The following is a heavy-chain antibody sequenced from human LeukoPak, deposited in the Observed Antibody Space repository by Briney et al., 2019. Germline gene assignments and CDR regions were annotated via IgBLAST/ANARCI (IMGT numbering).Heavy chain of an antibody. D-gene: IGHD5-24*01. CDR2: INPNSGGT. CDR3: ARGWGDGYNYFDY. V-gene: IGHV1-2*02. CDR1: GYTFTSNY. Sequence: ASVKVSCKAFGYTFTSNYMHWVRQAPGQGLEWMGWINPNSGGTNYAQKFQGRVTMTRDTSISTAYMELSRLRSDDTAVYYCARGWGDGYNYFDYWGQGTLVTVPS. J-gene: IGHJ4*02.